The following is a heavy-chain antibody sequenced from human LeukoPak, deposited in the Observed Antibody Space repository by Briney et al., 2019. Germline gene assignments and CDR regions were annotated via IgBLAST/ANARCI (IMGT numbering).Heavy chain of an antibody. Sequence: GGSLRLSCAASGFTFSKAWMNWVRQAPGKGLEWVGRIKSKTDGGTTDYAAPAKGRFTISRDDSKSTLYLQRNSVKTEDTAVYYCSTDLIYDVSGYSSHWGQGTLVTVSS. J-gene: IGHJ4*02. D-gene: IGHD3-22*01. CDR3: STDLIYDVSGYSSH. V-gene: IGHV3-15*01. CDR2: IKSKTDGGTT. CDR1: GFTFSKAW.